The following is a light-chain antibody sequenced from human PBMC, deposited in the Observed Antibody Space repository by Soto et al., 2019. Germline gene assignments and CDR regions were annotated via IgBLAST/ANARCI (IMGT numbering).Light chain of an antibody. CDR3: SSFTSSSTVV. CDR2: DVN. CDR1: SSDVGYYNY. J-gene: IGLJ2*01. V-gene: IGLV2-14*01. Sequence: QSVLTQPASVSGSPGQSITISCTGSSSDVGYYNYVSWYQQLPGKAPKLMIYDVNNRPSGVSNRFSGSKSGNTASLTISGLQAEDEADYYCSSFTSSSTVVFGGGTKLTVL.